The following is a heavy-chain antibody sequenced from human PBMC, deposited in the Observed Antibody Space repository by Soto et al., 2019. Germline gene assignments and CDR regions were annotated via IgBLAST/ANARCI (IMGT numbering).Heavy chain of an antibody. J-gene: IGHJ4*02. Sequence: QVQLVESGGGVVQPGRSLRLSCAASGFTFSSYGMHWVRQAPGKGLEWVAVISYDGSNKYYADSVKGRFTISRDNSKNTLYLQMNSLRAEDTAVYYCAKKSYYDSRALDYWGQGTLVTVSS. V-gene: IGHV3-30*18. CDR2: ISYDGSNK. D-gene: IGHD3-22*01. CDR3: AKKSYYDSRALDY. CDR1: GFTFSSYG.